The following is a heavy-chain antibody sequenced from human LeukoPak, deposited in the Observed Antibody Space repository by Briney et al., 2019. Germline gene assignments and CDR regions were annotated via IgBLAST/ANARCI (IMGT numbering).Heavy chain of an antibody. CDR1: GYTFTGYY. Sequence: ASVKVSCKASGYTFTGYYMHWVRQAPGQGLEWMGWINPNSGGTNYAQKSQGWVTMTRDTSISTAYMELSRLRSDDTAVYYCASGHGSVHDAFDIWGQGTMVTVSS. J-gene: IGHJ3*02. D-gene: IGHD3-10*01. CDR2: INPNSGGT. V-gene: IGHV1-2*04. CDR3: ASGHGSVHDAFDI.